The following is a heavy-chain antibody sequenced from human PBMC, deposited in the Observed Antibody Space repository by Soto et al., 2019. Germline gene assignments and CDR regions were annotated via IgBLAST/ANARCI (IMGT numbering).Heavy chain of an antibody. V-gene: IGHV4-59*01. Sequence: SETLSLTCAVSGDSISSYYCMWIRQPPGKGLESIGYLYYGRSANYNPSLKSRVTLSVDTSTNQCSLTLSSMTAADTAVYHCAKEQLERHFGFDYWGQGALVTVSS. CDR2: LYYGRSA. CDR3: AKEQLERHFGFDY. CDR1: GDSISSYY. D-gene: IGHD1-1*01. J-gene: IGHJ4*02.